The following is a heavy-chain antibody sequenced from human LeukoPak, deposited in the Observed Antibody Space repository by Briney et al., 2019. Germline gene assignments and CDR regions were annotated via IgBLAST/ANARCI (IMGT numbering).Heavy chain of an antibody. Sequence: PSETLSLTCAVYGGSFSGYYWSWIRQPPGKGLEWIGEINHSGSTNYNPSLKSRVTISVDTSKSQFSLKLSSVTAADTAVYYCARSVVVAATPTDYWGQGTLVTVSS. CDR3: ARSVVVAATPTDY. V-gene: IGHV4-34*01. J-gene: IGHJ4*02. CDR2: INHSGST. CDR1: GGSFSGYY. D-gene: IGHD2-15*01.